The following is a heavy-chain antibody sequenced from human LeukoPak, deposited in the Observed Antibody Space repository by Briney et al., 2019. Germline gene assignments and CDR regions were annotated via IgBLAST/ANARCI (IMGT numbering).Heavy chain of an antibody. J-gene: IGHJ4*02. V-gene: IGHV3-7*01. CDR2: IKQDGSEK. CDR3: ARDILPSFDWLLRDADDY. CDR1: GFTFSSYW. D-gene: IGHD3-9*01. Sequence: PGGSLGLSCAASGFTFSSYWMSWVRQAPGKGLEWVANIKQDGSEKYYVDSVKGRFTISRDNAKNSLYLQMNSLRAEDTAVYYCARDILPSFDWLLRDADDYWGQGTLVTVSS.